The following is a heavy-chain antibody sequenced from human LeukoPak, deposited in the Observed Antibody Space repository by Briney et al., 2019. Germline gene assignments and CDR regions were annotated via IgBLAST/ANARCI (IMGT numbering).Heavy chain of an antibody. CDR2: IRSKANSYAA. CDR1: GFTFSGSA. Sequence: GGSLRLSCAASGFTFSGSAMHWVRQASGKGLEWVGRIRSKANSYAAAYAASVKGRFTISRDDSKNTAYLQMNSLKTEDTAVYYCATSIAARPGVRDNDGFDIWGQGTMVTVSS. V-gene: IGHV3-73*01. D-gene: IGHD6-6*01. CDR3: ATSIAARPGVRDNDGFDI. J-gene: IGHJ3*02.